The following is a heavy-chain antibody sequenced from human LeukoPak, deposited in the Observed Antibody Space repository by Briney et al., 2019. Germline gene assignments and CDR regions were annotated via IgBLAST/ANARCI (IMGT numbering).Heavy chain of an antibody. CDR2: IYYSGST. J-gene: IGHJ4*02. CDR3: ARQSGPYASRWFDY. CDR1: GGSISSSSYY. Sequence: SETLSLTCTVSGGSISSSSYYWGWIRQPPGKGLEWIGSIYYSGSTYYNPSLESRVTISVDTSKNQFSLKLSSVTAADTAVYYCARQSGPYASRWFDYRGQGTLVTVSS. D-gene: IGHD6-13*01. V-gene: IGHV4-39*01.